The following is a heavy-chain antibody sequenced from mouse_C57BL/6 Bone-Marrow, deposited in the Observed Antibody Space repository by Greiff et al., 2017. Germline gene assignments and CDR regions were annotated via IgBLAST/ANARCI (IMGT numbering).Heavy chain of an antibody. J-gene: IGHJ1*03. CDR3: ARDAGVYYYGSSYFDV. CDR1: GFTFSDYY. V-gene: IGHV5-16*01. CDR2: INYDGSST. Sequence: EVHLVESEGGLVQPGSSMKLSCTASGFTFSDYYMAWVRQVPEKGLEWVANINYDGSSTYYLDSLKSRFIISRDNAKNILYLQMSSLKSEDTATXYCARDAGVYYYGSSYFDVWGTGTTGTVSS. D-gene: IGHD1-1*01.